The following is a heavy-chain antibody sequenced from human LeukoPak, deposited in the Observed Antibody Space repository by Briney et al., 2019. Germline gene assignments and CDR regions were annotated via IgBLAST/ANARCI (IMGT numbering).Heavy chain of an antibody. CDR3: AKDTSST. J-gene: IGHJ5*02. CDR1: GFTFSSYA. Sequence: GGSLRLSCAASGFTFSSYAMNWVRQAPGKGLEWVSGISGSGISTSYADSVKGRFSISRDNSKNALYLQMNSLRAEGTAVYYCAKDTSSTWGQGTLVTVSS. D-gene: IGHD6-13*01. V-gene: IGHV3-23*01. CDR2: ISGSGIST.